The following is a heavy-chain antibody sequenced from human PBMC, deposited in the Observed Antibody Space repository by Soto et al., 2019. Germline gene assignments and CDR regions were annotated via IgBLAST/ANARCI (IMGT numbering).Heavy chain of an antibody. CDR2: IGSTGTTT. CDR1: RFNLSHYG. Sequence: XGSLRLSCLVSRFNLSHYGMNWVRQAPGKGLEWISYIGSTGTTTYYADSVKGRFTISRYYAKNSLYLQMNSLRDVDTAVYYCARVRVMGEICGMDAWGHGTTVTVSS. J-gene: IGHJ6*02. V-gene: IGHV3-48*02. CDR3: ARVRVMGEICGMDA. D-gene: IGHD2-21*01.